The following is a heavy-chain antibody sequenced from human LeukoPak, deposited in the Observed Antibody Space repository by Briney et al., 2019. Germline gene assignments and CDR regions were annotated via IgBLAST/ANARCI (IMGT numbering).Heavy chain of an antibody. CDR3: ARRPSIWGSYRYYFDY. Sequence: SETLSLTCVVYGGSFSGYYWSWIRQPPRKGLEWIGEINHSGSTNYNPSLKSRVTISVDTSKNQFSLKLSSVTAADTAVYYCARRPSIWGSYRYYFDYWGQGTLVTVSS. V-gene: IGHV4-34*01. CDR1: GGSFSGYY. J-gene: IGHJ4*02. CDR2: INHSGST. D-gene: IGHD3-16*02.